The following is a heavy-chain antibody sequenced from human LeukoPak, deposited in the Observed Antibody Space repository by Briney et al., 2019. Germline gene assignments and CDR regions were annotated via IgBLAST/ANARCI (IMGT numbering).Heavy chain of an antibody. CDR3: ARDALFDPGIAAAGTGGGY. D-gene: IGHD6-13*01. CDR2: IKQDGSEK. V-gene: IGHV3-7*01. Sequence: PGGSLRLSCAASGFTFNSYWMSWVRQAPGKGLEWVANIKQDGSEKYYVDSVKGRFTISRDNAKNSLYLQMNSLRAEDTAVYYCARDALFDPGIAAAGTGGGYWGQGTLVTVSS. CDR1: GFTFNSYW. J-gene: IGHJ4*02.